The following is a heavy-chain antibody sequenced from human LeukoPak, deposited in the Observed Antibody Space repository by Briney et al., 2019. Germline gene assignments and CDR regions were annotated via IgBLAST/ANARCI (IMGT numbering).Heavy chain of an antibody. V-gene: IGHV5-51*01. CDR3: ARLAVVVAATPPNFDY. J-gene: IGHJ4*02. D-gene: IGHD2-15*01. Sequence: GESLKISCQGSGYSFISYWIGWVPQMPGKGLEWMGTIYPGDSDTRYSPSFQGQVTISADKSISTAYLQWSSLKASDTAMYYCARLAVVVAATPPNFDYWGQGTLVTVSS. CDR2: IYPGDSDT. CDR1: GYSFISYW.